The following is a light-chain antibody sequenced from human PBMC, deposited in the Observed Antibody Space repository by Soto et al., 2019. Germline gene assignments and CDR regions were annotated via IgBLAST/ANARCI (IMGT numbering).Light chain of an antibody. V-gene: IGLV7-46*01. CDR3: LLSYSGARAGG. J-gene: IGLJ3*02. CDR1: TGAVTSGHY. CDR2: DTN. Sequence: QAVVTQEPSLTVSPGGTVTLTCGSSTGAVTSGHYPYWFQQKPGQAPRTLIYDTNNKQSWTPARFSGSLLGGKAALTLSGAQPEDEAEYYCLLSYSGARAGGFGGGTKLTVL.